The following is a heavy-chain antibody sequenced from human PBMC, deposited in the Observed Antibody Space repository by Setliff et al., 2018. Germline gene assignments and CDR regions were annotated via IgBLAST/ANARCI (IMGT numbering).Heavy chain of an antibody. D-gene: IGHD6-19*01. V-gene: IGHV4-39*02. CDR2: IYNSGST. Sequence: SETLSLTCTVSGGSISSSYYYWGWIRQPPGKGPEWIGNIYNSGSTYYNPSLKSRVTMSVDTSKNHFSLKLTSVTAAETALYYCARGGSSGWYGGAFDMWGQGTKVTVSS. J-gene: IGHJ3*02. CDR1: GGSISSSYYY. CDR3: ARGGSSGWYGGAFDM.